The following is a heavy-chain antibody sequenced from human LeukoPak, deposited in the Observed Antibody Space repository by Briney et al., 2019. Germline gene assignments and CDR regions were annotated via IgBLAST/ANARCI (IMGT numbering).Heavy chain of an antibody. CDR2: ISSSSSTI. D-gene: IGHD5-18*01. CDR3: ARGGYSYGYEAFDI. Sequence: GGSLRLSCAASGFTFSSYSMNWVRQAPGKGLEWVSYISSSSSTIYYADSVKGRFTISRDNAKNSLYLQMNSLRDEDTAVYYCARGGYSYGYEAFDIWGQGTMVTVSS. V-gene: IGHV3-48*02. J-gene: IGHJ3*02. CDR1: GFTFSSYS.